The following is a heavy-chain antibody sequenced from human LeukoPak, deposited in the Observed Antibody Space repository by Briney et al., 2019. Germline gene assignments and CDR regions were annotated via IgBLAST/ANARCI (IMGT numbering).Heavy chain of an antibody. CDR1: RFTFSSYA. Sequence: GGSLRLSCAASRFTFSSYAMSWVRQAPGKGLEWVSAISGSGGSTYYADSVKGRFTISRDNSKNTLYLQMNSLRAEDTAVYYCAKDLEYSSSHRDYWGQGTLVTVSS. CDR2: ISGSGGST. CDR3: AKDLEYSSSHRDY. D-gene: IGHD6-6*01. V-gene: IGHV3-23*01. J-gene: IGHJ4*02.